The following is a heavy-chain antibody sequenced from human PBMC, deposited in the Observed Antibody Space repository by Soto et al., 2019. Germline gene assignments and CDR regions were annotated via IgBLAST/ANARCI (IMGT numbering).Heavy chain of an antibody. Sequence: EVRLLESGGGLVQPGGSLRLSCAASGFTFSVYAMSWVRQAPGKGLEWVSGISGSGDSTHYADSVKGRFTVSRDNSKIMLYLQTNSLGAGDTAIYYCAKALYGGFTYWGQGTLVTVSS. D-gene: IGHD3-10*01. CDR2: ISGSGDST. CDR1: GFTFSVYA. CDR3: AKALYGGFTY. V-gene: IGHV3-23*01. J-gene: IGHJ4*02.